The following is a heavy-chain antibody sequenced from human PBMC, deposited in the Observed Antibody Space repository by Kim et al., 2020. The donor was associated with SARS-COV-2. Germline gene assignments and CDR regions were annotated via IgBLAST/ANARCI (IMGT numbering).Heavy chain of an antibody. CDR3: ARDGLGIAAAGKDEFDY. D-gene: IGHD6-13*01. CDR2: IKQDGSEK. Sequence: GGSLRLSCAASGFTFSSYWMSWVRQAPGKGLEWVANIKQDGSEKYYVDSVKGRFTISRDNAKNSLYLQMNSLRAEDTAVYYCARDGLGIAAAGKDEFDYWGQGTLVTVSS. CDR1: GFTFSSYW. J-gene: IGHJ4*02. V-gene: IGHV3-7*01.